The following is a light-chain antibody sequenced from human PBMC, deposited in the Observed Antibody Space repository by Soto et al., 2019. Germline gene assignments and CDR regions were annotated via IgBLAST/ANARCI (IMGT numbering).Light chain of an antibody. CDR2: YIS. CDR1: QTIGRN. CDR3: QQHSQWPIT. J-gene: IGKJ5*01. V-gene: IGKV3-15*01. Sequence: EIVMTQSPGTLSLSPGETATLSCRASQTIGRNYLAWYQQKPGQAPRLLIYYISTSAADIPARFSGSGSGTDFTLTIRSLQSEDSGVYYCQQHSQWPITFGQGTRLEIE.